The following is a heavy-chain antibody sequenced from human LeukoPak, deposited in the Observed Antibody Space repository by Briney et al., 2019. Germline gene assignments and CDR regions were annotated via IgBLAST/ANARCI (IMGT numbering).Heavy chain of an antibody. CDR3: ARDREEGAFDI. Sequence: GGSLRLSCAASGFTFSSYGMHWVRQAPGKGLEWVSSISSSSSYIYYADSVKGRFTISRDNAKNSLYLQMNSLRAEDTAVYYCARDREEGAFDIWGQGTMVTVSS. CDR1: GFTFSSYG. J-gene: IGHJ3*02. CDR2: ISSSSSYI. D-gene: IGHD1-26*01. V-gene: IGHV3-21*01.